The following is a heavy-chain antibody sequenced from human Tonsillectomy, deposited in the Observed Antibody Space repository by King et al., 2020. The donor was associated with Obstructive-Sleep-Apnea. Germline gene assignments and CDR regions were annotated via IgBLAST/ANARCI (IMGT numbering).Heavy chain of an antibody. CDR2: ISFDGYNK. CDR1: GFIFSGYA. D-gene: IGHD3-10*01. Sequence: VQLVESGGGVVQPGKSLRLSCVISGFIFSGYAMHWVRQAPGKGLEWVAVISFDGYNKYYADSVRGRFTISRDNSKNTLYLQMSSLRAEDTGLYYCGRGGSGTYFYVDLDYWGQGTLVTVSP. CDR3: GRGGSGTYFYVDLDY. J-gene: IGHJ4*02. V-gene: IGHV3-30-3*01.